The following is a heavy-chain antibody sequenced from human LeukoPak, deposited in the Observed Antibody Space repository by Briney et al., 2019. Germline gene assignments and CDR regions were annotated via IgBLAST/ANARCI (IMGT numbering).Heavy chain of an antibody. CDR3: AREGAGGVGAFDI. J-gene: IGHJ3*02. D-gene: IGHD1-26*01. CDR2: ISGSGGST. CDR1: GFTFSSYG. V-gene: IGHV3-23*01. Sequence: GGSLRLSCAASGFTFSSYGMSWVRQAPGKGLEWVSAISGSGGSTYYADSVKGRFTISRDNSKNTLYLQMNSLRAEDTAVYYCAREGAGGVGAFDIWGQGTMVTVSS.